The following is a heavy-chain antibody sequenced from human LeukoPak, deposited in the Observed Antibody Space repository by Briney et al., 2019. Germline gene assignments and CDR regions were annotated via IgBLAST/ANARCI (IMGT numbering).Heavy chain of an antibody. D-gene: IGHD3-22*01. CDR1: GYTFINYW. J-gene: IGHJ4*02. CDR3: ARLSTGGYYYVPY. V-gene: IGHV5-51*01. CDR2: IDPGNSET. Sequence: GESLKISCKASGYTFINYWIGWERQMPGKGLEWMGIIDPGNSETRYTPSFQGQVTISADKSITTAYLHWSSLKASDTAMYFCARLSTGGYYYVPYWGQGTLVTVSS.